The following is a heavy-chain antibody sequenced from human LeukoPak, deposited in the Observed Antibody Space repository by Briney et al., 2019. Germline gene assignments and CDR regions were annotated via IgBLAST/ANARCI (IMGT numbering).Heavy chain of an antibody. J-gene: IGHJ4*02. V-gene: IGHV3-23*01. CDR2: IRSSGDSA. CDR1: GFTFSGYA. Sequence: GGSLRLSCAASGFTFSGYAMNWVRQAPGKGLEWVSVIRSSGDSAYYEDFVKGRFTISRDNSKNTLYLQMNSLRAEDTAVYYCAKGYYASGNSLSAFDSWGQGTLVTVSS. D-gene: IGHD3-10*01. CDR3: AKGYYASGNSLSAFDS.